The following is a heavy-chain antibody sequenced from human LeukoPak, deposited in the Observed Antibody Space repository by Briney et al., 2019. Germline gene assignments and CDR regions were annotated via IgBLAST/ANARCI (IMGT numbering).Heavy chain of an antibody. CDR3: ARSRAHYYDSSGYYTTLDY. J-gene: IGHJ4*02. D-gene: IGHD3-22*01. CDR2: ISSSSSTI. V-gene: IGHV3-48*01. CDR1: GFTFSSYS. Sequence: GGSLRLSCAASGFTFSSYSMNWVRQAPGKGLEWVSYISSSSSTIYYADSVKGRFTISRDNSKNTLYLQMNSLRAEDTAVYYCARSRAHYYDSSGYYTTLDYWGQGTLVTVSS.